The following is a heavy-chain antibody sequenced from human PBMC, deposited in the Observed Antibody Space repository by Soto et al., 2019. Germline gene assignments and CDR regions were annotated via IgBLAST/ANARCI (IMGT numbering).Heavy chain of an antibody. J-gene: IGHJ4*02. D-gene: IGHD6-19*01. CDR1: GCKLSSYW. CDR2: INEDGSEK. CDR3: ARGGWGFDY. V-gene: IGHV3-7*01. Sequence: TGGSMRLSCAAAGCKLSSYWGSWVRQAPGKGLEWVASINEDGSEKYSVDSVKGRFTSSRDNARKSLYLQMNSLRAEDTAVYYCARGGWGFDYWGQGTQVTVSS.